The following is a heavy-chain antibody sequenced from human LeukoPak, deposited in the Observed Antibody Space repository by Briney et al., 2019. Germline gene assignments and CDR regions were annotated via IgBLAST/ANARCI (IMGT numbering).Heavy chain of an antibody. CDR3: ARHEFAGPFAY. J-gene: IGHJ4*02. V-gene: IGHV4-59*08. CDR1: GGSMTNYY. CDR2: IYQTGDT. D-gene: IGHD6-13*01. Sequence: ETLSLTCTVSGGSMTNYYWSWIRQPPGKGLEWISYIYQTGDTGYNPSLKSRATISLDMSKNQFSLKLSAVTAADTAVYYCARHEFAGPFAYWGQGTLVTVSS.